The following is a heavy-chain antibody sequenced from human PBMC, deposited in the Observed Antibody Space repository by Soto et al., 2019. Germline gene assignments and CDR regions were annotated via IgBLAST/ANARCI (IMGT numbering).Heavy chain of an antibody. V-gene: IGHV3-23*01. CDR3: ARGDRGGSGSPASYYYSGLDV. Sequence: DVQLLESGGHLVQPGGSLRLSCAASGFTFSSYAMSWVRQAPGKGLEWVSSVSAGGDMTYYSDSVKGRFTISRDNSNNVLFLQMNSLRIEDTALYYCARGDRGGSGSPASYYYSGLDVWGPGTTVTVS. D-gene: IGHD2-15*01. CDR2: VSAGGDMT. CDR1: GFTFSSYA. J-gene: IGHJ6*02.